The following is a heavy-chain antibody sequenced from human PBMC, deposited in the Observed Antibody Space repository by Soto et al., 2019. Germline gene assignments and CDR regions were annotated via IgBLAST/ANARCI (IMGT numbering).Heavy chain of an antibody. J-gene: IGHJ4*02. CDR1: GFTFSSYW. V-gene: IGHV3-7*01. Sequence: GGSLRLSCAASGFTFSSYWMSWVRQAPGKGLEWVANIKQDGSEKYYVDSVKGRFTISRDNAKNSLYLQMNSLRAEDTAVYYCARNVGELSLYRGYFNYWGQGTLVTVSS. CDR2: IKQDGSEK. CDR3: ARNVGELSLYRGYFNY. D-gene: IGHD3-16*02.